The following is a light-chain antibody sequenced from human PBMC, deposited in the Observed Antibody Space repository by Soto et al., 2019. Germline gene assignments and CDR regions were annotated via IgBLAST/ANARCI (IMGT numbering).Light chain of an antibody. CDR1: SGYTTYA. CDR3: QTWGTGSWV. Sequence: QLVPTQSPSASASLGASVKLTCTLSSGYTTYAIAWHQQQPEKGPRYLMKLNSDGSHSKGDGIPDRFSGSSSGAERYLTISSLQSEDEADYYCQTWGTGSWVFGGGTKLTVL. CDR2: LNSDGSH. V-gene: IGLV4-69*01. J-gene: IGLJ3*02.